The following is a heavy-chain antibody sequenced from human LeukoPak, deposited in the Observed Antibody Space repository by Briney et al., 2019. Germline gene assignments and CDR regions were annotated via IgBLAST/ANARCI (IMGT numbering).Heavy chain of an antibody. CDR1: GFTFSSYW. CDR3: ARAGGPGTVDY. D-gene: IGHD1-26*01. Sequence: GGSLRLSCAASGFTFSSYWMFWVRQAPGKGLEWVANIKQDGSEKYYVDSVKGRFTISRDNAKNSLYLQMNSLRAEDTALYYCARAGGPGTVDYWGQGTLLTVSS. V-gene: IGHV3-7*03. J-gene: IGHJ4*02. CDR2: IKQDGSEK.